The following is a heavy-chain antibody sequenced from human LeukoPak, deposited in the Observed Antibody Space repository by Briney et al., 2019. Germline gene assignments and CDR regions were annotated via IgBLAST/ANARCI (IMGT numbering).Heavy chain of an antibody. CDR3: ARRGFFRGSGWYSDLYFDY. J-gene: IGHJ4*02. Sequence: SETLSLTCTVSGGSISSYYWSWIRQPPGKGLEWIGYIYYRSTNYNPSLKSRVTISIDTSKNQLSLKLSSVTAADTAVYYCARRGFFRGSGWYSDLYFDYWGQGTLVTVSS. CDR1: GGSISSYY. CDR2: IYYRST. V-gene: IGHV4-59*08. D-gene: IGHD6-19*01.